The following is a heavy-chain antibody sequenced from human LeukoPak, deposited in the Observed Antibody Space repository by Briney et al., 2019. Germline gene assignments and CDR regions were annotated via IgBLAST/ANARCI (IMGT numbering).Heavy chain of an antibody. V-gene: IGHV3-66*01. CDR1: GFTVSSNY. CDR2: IYSGGST. D-gene: IGHD4-17*01. J-gene: IGHJ4*02. Sequence: GGSLRLSCAASGFTVSSNYMSRVRQSPVKGLEWVSVIYSGGSTYYADSVKDRFTISRDNSKNTVYLQMKRVTVEDTAVYYCAGTRLTSDYFDYWGQGAQVTVSS. CDR3: AGTRLTSDYFDY.